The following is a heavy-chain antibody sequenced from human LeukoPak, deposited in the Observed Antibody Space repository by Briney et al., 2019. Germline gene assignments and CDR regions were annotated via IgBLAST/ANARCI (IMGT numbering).Heavy chain of an antibody. CDR3: ARAGLWFGLLYY. CDR1: GFTFSSYE. Sequence: GGSLRLSCAASGFTFSSYEMNWVRQAPGKGLEWVSYISSSGSTKYYADSVKGRFTLSRDKSKNSLYQQMNSLRAEVTAVYYCARAGLWFGLLYYWGQGTLVTVSS. V-gene: IGHV3-48*03. J-gene: IGHJ4*02. D-gene: IGHD3-10*01. CDR2: ISSSGSTK.